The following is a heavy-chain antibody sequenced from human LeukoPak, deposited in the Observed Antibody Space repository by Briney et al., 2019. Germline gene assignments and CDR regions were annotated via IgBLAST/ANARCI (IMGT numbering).Heavy chain of an antibody. CDR2: ISYHGSSQ. V-gene: IGHV3-30-3*01. CDR1: GFTITNYA. D-gene: IGHD1-1*01. Sequence: GGSLRLSCAASGFTITNYAIHWVRQAPGKGMEWVAVISYHGSSQYYADSVKGRFTISRDTLKNTVFLQMFSLRPEDTAIYYCARAGPNDHRFDYWGQGTLVTVSS. CDR3: ARAGPNDHRFDY. J-gene: IGHJ4*02.